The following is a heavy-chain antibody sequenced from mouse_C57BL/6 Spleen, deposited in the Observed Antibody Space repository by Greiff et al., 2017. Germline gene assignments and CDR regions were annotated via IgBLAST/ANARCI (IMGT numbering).Heavy chain of an antibody. V-gene: IGHV5-9*01. CDR2: ISGGGGNT. CDR1: GFTFSSYT. CDR3: AREDFLLSAWFAY. D-gene: IGHD2-1*01. J-gene: IGHJ3*01. Sequence: EVKLMESGGGLVKPGGSLKLSCAASGFTFSSYTMSWVRQTPEKRLEWVATISGGGGNTYYPDSVKGRFTISRDNAKNTLYLQMSSLRSEDTALYYCAREDFLLSAWFAYWGQGTLVTVSA.